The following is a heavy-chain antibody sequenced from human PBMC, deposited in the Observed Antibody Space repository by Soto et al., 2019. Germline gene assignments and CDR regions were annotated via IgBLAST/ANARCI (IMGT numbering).Heavy chain of an antibody. CDR1: GGSVSSRSHF. Sequence: QVQLQESGPGLVKPSETLSVTCTVSGGSVSSRSHFWSWIRQPPGGGLQWIGYIFYSGSTNYNPSLKSRATLSVDTSRNQFSLMLTSVTAADTAFYYCARYDAESGSNKIDPWGQGTLVTVSS. CDR3: ARYDAESGSNKIDP. V-gene: IGHV4-61*01. D-gene: IGHD5-12*01. CDR2: IFYSGST. J-gene: IGHJ5*02.